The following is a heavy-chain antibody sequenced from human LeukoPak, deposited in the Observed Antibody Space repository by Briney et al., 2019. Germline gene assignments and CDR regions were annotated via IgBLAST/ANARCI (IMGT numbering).Heavy chain of an antibody. CDR1: GGSFSGYY. Sequence: SETLSLTCAVYGGSFSGYYWSWIRQPPGKGLEWIGYIYYSGSTNYNPSLKSRVTISVDTSKNQFSLKLSSVTAADTAVYYCARVSSSGIHWFDPWGQGTLVTVSS. CDR2: IYYSGST. D-gene: IGHD6-6*01. J-gene: IGHJ5*02. CDR3: ARVSSSGIHWFDP. V-gene: IGHV4-59*01.